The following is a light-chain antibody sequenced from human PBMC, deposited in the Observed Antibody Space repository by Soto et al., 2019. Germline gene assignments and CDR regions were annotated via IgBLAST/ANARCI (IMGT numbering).Light chain of an antibody. CDR2: DAS. Sequence: EIVLTQSPATLSLSPGERATLSCRASQSVSSSLAWYQQKPGHAPRLLIYDASNRATGIPARFSGSGSGTDFTLTISSLEPEDFAVYYCQQRTNWPLTFGGGTKVEIK. CDR1: QSVSSS. CDR3: QQRTNWPLT. V-gene: IGKV3-11*01. J-gene: IGKJ4*01.